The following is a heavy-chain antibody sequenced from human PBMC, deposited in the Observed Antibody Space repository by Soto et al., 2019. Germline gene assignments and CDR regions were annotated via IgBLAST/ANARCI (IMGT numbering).Heavy chain of an antibody. CDR3: ARDHVPRQLAYYYYYGMDV. D-gene: IGHD6-13*01. CDR1: GFTFSSYG. J-gene: IGHJ6*02. CDR2: IWYDGSNK. Sequence: PGGSLRLSCAASGFTFSSYGMHWVRQAPGKGLEWVAVIWYDGSNKYYADSVKGRFTISRDNSKNTLYLQMNSLRAEDTAVYYCARDHVPRQLAYYYYYGMDVWGQGTTVTVS. V-gene: IGHV3-33*01.